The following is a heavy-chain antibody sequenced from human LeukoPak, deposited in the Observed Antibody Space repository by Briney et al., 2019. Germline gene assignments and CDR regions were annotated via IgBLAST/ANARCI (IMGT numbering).Heavy chain of an antibody. CDR1: GFTFNIYT. V-gene: IGHV3-23*01. D-gene: IGHD1-14*01. CDR3: AKIVTQTNHLYYGMDV. Sequence: PGGSLRLSCAASGFTFNIYTMSWVRQAPGKGLEWVAIISDNGGSTYYAESVKGRFTISRDNSKNPLYLQMNSLRAEDTAIYYCAKIVTQTNHLYYGMDVWGQGTLVTVSS. J-gene: IGHJ6*02. CDR2: ISDNGGST.